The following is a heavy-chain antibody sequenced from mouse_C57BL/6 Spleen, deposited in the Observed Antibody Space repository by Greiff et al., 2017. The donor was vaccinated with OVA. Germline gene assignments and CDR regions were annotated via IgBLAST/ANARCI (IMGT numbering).Heavy chain of an antibody. V-gene: IGHV1-69*01. CDR2: IDPSDSYT. CDR1: GYTFTSYW. J-gene: IGHJ1*03. D-gene: IGHD2-2*01. CDR3: ARMGYDTYRYFEV. Sequence: VQLQQPGAELVMPGASVKLSCKASGYTFTSYWMHWVKQRPGQGLEWIGEIDPSDSYTNYNQKFKGKSTLTVDKSSSTAYMQLSSLTSEDTAVYYCARMGYDTYRYFEVWGTEATVTASS.